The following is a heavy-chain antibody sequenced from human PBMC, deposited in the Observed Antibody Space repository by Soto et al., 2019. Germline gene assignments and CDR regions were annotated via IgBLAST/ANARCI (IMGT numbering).Heavy chain of an antibody. CDR1: GFAVNSNY. D-gene: IGHD2-2*01. CDR2: IYGGGPT. CDR3: VRTSSY. Sequence: DVQLVESGGGLGMPGGSLRLSCAASGFAVNSNYMSWVRQAPGKGLEWVSVIYGGGPTLYSDSVKGRFTISRDNSKNTVFLQMNSLRAEDTAVYYCVRTSSYWGQGTRVIVSS. J-gene: IGHJ4*02. V-gene: IGHV3-53*01.